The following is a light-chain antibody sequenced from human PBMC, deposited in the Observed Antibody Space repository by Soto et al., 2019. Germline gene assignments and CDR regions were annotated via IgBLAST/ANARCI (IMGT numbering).Light chain of an antibody. Sequence: EIVLTQFPDTLSLSPGERATLSCRASQSIGTYLAWYQQRPGQAPRLIIYDAFYRATGIPTRFRGSGSGTDFTLTISSLEPEDFASYYCQQRAKLFSFGPGTKVDV. CDR2: DAF. CDR3: QQRAKLFS. V-gene: IGKV3-11*01. CDR1: QSIGTY. J-gene: IGKJ3*01.